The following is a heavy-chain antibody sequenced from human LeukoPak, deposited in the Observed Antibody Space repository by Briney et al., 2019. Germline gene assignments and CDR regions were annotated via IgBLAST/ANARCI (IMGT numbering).Heavy chain of an antibody. J-gene: IGHJ4*02. D-gene: IGHD1-26*01. CDR2: INHSGST. V-gene: IGHV4-34*01. Sequence: PSETLSLTCAVYGGSFSGYYWSWIRQPPGKGLEWIGEINHSGSTNYNPSLKSRVTISVDTSKNQFSLRLSSVTAADTAVYYCARVRGGNNYHFDYWGQGTLVTVSS. CDR1: GGSFSGYY. CDR3: ARVRGGNNYHFDY.